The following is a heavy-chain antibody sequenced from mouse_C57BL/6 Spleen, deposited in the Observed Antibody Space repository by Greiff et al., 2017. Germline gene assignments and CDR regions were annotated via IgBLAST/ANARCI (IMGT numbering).Heavy chain of an antibody. Sequence: EVQRVQSGGGLVKPGGSLKLSCAASGFTFSSYAMSWVRQTPEKRLEWVATISDGGSYTDYPDNVKGRFTIARDNAKNNQYLQMSHLKSEDTAMYDCARERDYYGSSYFDYWGQGTTLTVSS. D-gene: IGHD1-1*01. CDR3: ARERDYYGSSYFDY. CDR2: ISDGGSYT. J-gene: IGHJ2*01. V-gene: IGHV5-4*01. CDR1: GFTFSSYA.